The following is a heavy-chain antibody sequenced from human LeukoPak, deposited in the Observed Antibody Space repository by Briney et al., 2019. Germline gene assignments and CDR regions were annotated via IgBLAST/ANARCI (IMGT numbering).Heavy chain of an antibody. CDR1: GGSFSGYY. J-gene: IGHJ2*01. CDR2: INHSGST. Sequence: SETLSLTCAVYGGSFSGYYWSWIRQPPGKGLEWIGEINHSGSTNYNPSLKSRVTISVDTSKNQFSLKLSSVTAADTAVYYCARGGGEQWPLDLWGRSTLVTVSS. V-gene: IGHV4-34*01. D-gene: IGHD6-19*01. CDR3: ARGGGEQWPLDL.